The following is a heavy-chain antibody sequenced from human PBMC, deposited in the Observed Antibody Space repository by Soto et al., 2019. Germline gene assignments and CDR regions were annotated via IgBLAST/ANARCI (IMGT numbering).Heavy chain of an antibody. V-gene: IGHV1-69*01. CDR2: IIPIFGTA. CDR3: ASTLQRYYDILTGYPA. Sequence: QVQLVQSGAEVKKPGSSVNVSCKASGGTFSSYAISWVRQAPGQGLEWMGGIIPIFGTANYAQKFQGRVTITADESTSTAYMELSSLRSEDTAVYYCASTLQRYYDILTGYPAWGQGTLVTVSS. J-gene: IGHJ5*02. CDR1: GGTFSSYA. D-gene: IGHD3-9*01.